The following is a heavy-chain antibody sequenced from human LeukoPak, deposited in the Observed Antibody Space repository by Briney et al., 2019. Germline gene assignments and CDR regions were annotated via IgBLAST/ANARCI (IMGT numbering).Heavy chain of an antibody. J-gene: IGHJ4*02. CDR2: INPNGGGT. Sequence: ASVKVSCKASGYTFTDYYIHWVRQAPGQGLEWMGWINPNGGGTKYVQKFQGRVTMTRDTSISTAYMELSRLRSGDTAVYYCARGEYSYGYDYWGQGTPVTVS. V-gene: IGHV1-2*02. CDR3: ARGEYSYGYDY. D-gene: IGHD5-18*01. CDR1: GYTFTDYY.